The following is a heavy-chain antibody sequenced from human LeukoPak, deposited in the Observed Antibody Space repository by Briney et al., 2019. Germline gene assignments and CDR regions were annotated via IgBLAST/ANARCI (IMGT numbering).Heavy chain of an antibody. CDR1: GFTFSSYW. CDR3: ATPLGWLGELPNYYYYGMDV. D-gene: IGHD3-10*01. CDR2: INSDGSST. J-gene: IGHJ6*04. Sequence: GGSLRLSCAASGFTFSSYWMHWVRQAPGKGLVWVSRINSDGSSTSYADSVKGRFTISRDNAKNTLYLQMNSLRAEDTAVYYCATPLGWLGELPNYYYYGMDVWGKGTTVTVSS. V-gene: IGHV3-74*01.